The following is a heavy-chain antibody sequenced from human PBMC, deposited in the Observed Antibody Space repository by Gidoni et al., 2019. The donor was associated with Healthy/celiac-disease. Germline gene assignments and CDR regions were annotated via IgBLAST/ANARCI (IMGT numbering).Heavy chain of an antibody. V-gene: IGHV3-30*18. Sequence: QVQLVESGGGVVQPGRSLRLPCAASGFTFSSYGMHWVRQAPGKGLEWVAVISYDGSNKYYADSVKGRFTISRDNSKNTLYLQMNSLRAEDTAVYYCAKDRAMVRGVIYYYYYGMDVWGQGTTVTVSS. J-gene: IGHJ6*02. D-gene: IGHD3-10*01. CDR2: ISYDGSNK. CDR3: AKDRAMVRGVIYYYYYGMDV. CDR1: GFTFSSYG.